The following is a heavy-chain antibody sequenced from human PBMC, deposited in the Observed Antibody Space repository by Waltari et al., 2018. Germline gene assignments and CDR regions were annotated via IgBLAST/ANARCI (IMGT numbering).Heavy chain of an antibody. CDR2: IYYSGST. Sequence: QLQLQESGPGLVKPSETLSLTCTVSGGSISSSSYYWGWIRQPPGKGLEWIGSIYYSGSTYYNPSLKSRVTISVDTSKNQFSLKLSSVTAADTAVYYCARHGSEAAGFLEWSLEYSNWFDPWGQGTLVTVSS. J-gene: IGHJ5*02. D-gene: IGHD3-3*01. CDR3: ARHGSEAAGFLEWSLEYSNWFDP. V-gene: IGHV4-39*01. CDR1: GGSISSSSYY.